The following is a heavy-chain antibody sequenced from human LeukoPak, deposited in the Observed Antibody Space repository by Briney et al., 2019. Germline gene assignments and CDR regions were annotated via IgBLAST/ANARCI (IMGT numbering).Heavy chain of an antibody. D-gene: IGHD3-9*01. Sequence: ASVKVSCKASGYTFTSYYMHWVRQAPGQGLEWMGIINPSGGSTSYAQKFQGRVTMTRDTSTSTVYMELSSLRSEDTAVYYCARGLYDILTGSTYFDYWGQGTLVTVSS. CDR2: INPSGGST. CDR3: ARGLYDILTGSTYFDY. J-gene: IGHJ4*02. CDR1: GYTFTSYY. V-gene: IGHV1-46*01.